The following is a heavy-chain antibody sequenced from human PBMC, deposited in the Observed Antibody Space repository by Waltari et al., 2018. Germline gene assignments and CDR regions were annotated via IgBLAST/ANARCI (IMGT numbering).Heavy chain of an antibody. J-gene: IGHJ4*02. D-gene: IGHD3-9*01. CDR1: GFTFSTAW. Sequence: VQLVESGGGFVKPGGSLRLSCAASGFTFSTAWMSWVRQAPGKGLEWVGRIKSKTDGGKKDYAATVKGRLTIARDDSKNTLYLQMNSRKTEDTAVYYCTTALAEEFDWLLSFCWGQGTLVTVSS. CDR2: IKSKTDGGKK. V-gene: IGHV3-15*01. CDR3: TTALAEEFDWLLSFC.